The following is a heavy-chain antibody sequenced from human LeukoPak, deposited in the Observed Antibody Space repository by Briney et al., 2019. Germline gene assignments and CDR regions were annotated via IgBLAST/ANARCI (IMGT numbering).Heavy chain of an antibody. CDR2: MNPNNGNT. Sequence: ASVKVFCKTSGYTFTSYDIHWVRQATGQGLEWMGRMNPNNGNTGDAQKFQGRVTMTRDPSISTAYMELSSLRSEDTGVYFCARALAGTAELDVWGKGTTVTVSS. CDR3: ARALAGTAELDV. D-gene: IGHD1-1*01. CDR1: GYTFTSYD. V-gene: IGHV1-8*01. J-gene: IGHJ6*04.